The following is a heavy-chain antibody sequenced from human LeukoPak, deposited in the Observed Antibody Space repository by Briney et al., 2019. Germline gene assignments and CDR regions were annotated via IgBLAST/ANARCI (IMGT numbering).Heavy chain of an antibody. J-gene: IGHJ4*02. D-gene: IGHD3-9*01. V-gene: IGHV3-21*01. CDR1: GFTFSSYG. CDR3: ARDGVNYDIRSHFDY. Sequence: PGGSLRLSCAASGFTFSSYGMHWVRQAPGKGLEWVSSISGSSYYIYYADSVRGRFTISRDNAKNSAYLQMNSLRAEDTAVYYCARDGVNYDIRSHFDYWGQGTLVTVSS. CDR2: ISGSSYYI.